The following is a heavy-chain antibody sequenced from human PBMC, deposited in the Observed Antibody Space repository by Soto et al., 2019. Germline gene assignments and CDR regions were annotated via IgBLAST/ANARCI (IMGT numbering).Heavy chain of an antibody. CDR3: ARVGIAVAGTRHCDYYYYMDA. CDR2: IYYSGST. Sequence: SETLSLTCTVSGGSISSYYWSWIRQPPGKGLELIGYIYYSGSTNYNPSLKSRVTISVDTSKNQFSLKLSSVTAADTAVYYCARVGIAVAGTRHCDYYYYMDACGNGTSVIVSS. V-gene: IGHV4-59*01. J-gene: IGHJ6*03. CDR1: GGSISSYY. D-gene: IGHD6-19*01.